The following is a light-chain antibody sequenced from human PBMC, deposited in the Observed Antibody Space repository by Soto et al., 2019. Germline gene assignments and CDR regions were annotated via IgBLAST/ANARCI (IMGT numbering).Light chain of an antibody. Sequence: QSVLTQPPSVSGAPGQRVTISCTGTSSNIGAGYDVHWYQQLPGTAPKLLIYGNSNRPSGVPDRFSGSKSGTSASLAITGLQADDAAAYCCQSYDNRQSGSQVFGGGTKLTVL. V-gene: IGLV1-40*01. CDR3: QSYDNRQSGSQV. CDR2: GNS. CDR1: SSNIGAGYD. J-gene: IGLJ2*01.